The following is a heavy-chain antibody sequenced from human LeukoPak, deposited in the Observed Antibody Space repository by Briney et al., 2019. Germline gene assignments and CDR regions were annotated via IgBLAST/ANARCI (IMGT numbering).Heavy chain of an antibody. J-gene: IGHJ4*02. CDR1: ADSISSRY. V-gene: IGHV4-59*11. CDR2: IHYSGTT. CDR3: ANLHYVSSGSNFDY. D-gene: IGHD3-22*01. Sequence: SETLSLTCTVSADSISSRYCTWIRQPPGKGLEWIGYIHYSGTTNYNPSLKSRVTISVDTSKKQFSLKLKSVTAADTAVYYCANLHYVSSGSNFDYWGQGTLVTVSS.